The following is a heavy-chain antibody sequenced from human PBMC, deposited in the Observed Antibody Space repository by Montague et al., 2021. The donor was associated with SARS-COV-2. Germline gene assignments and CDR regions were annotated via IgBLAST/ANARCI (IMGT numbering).Heavy chain of an antibody. Sequence: CAISGDSVWSNTAAWNWIRQSPSGGLEWLGRTSYRSKWTSDYATSVEGRISIDPDTSKNQFFPHLRSVTPEDTGVYYCVRDTGSAQAGFDAWGQGTLVTVSS. D-gene: IGHD4-17*01. CDR1: GDSVWSNTAA. CDR2: TSYRSKWTS. J-gene: IGHJ4*02. V-gene: IGHV6-1*01. CDR3: VRDTGSAQAGFDA.